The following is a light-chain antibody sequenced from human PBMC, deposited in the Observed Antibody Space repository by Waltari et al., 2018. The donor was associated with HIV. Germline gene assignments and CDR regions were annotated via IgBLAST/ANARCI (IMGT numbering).Light chain of an antibody. CDR3: QVWNSRTDHLV. CDR2: GAS. CDR1: NIGTKN. V-gene: IGLV3-21*02. Sequence: SYVLTQPPSVSVAPGQTAKITCGGDNIGTKNVHWYQQKPGQAPVVVVYGASDRPSGIPERFSGSNSGNTATLTITRVEAGDEADYHCQVWNSRTDHLVFGGGTKLTVL. J-gene: IGLJ2*01.